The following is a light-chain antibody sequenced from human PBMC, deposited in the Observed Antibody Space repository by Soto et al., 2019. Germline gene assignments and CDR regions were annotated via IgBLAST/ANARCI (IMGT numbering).Light chain of an antibody. Sequence: EIVLTQSPGTLSLSPGERATLSCRASQSVSSSYLAWYQQKPGQAPRLLIYGASSRATGIPDRFSGSGSGPYFTLTITRLEPEDFAVYYSHQYSSSPPPSHTFGQGTKLQIK. CDR2: GAS. CDR3: HQYSSSPPPSHT. V-gene: IGKV3-20*01. CDR1: QSVSSSY. J-gene: IGKJ2*01.